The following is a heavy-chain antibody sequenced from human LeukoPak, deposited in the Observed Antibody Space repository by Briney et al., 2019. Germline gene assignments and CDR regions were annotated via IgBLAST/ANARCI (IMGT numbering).Heavy chain of an antibody. CDR1: GFTFSYFS. CDR3: ARDYDTSGYTFDY. Sequence: GGSLRLSCAASGFTFSYFSMNWVRQAPGKGLEGISYISSSSSTIYYADSVKGRFTISRDNAKNSLYLEMNSLRDEDTAVYYCARDYDTSGYTFDYWGQGTLVTVSS. J-gene: IGHJ4*02. V-gene: IGHV3-48*02. CDR2: ISSSSSTI. D-gene: IGHD3-22*01.